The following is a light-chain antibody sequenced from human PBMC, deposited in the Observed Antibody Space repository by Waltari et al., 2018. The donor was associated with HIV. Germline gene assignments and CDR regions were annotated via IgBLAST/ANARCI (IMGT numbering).Light chain of an antibody. CDR3: AAWDANLNGRL. V-gene: IGLV1-44*01. Sequence: QSVLTQSPSASGTPGQRVTISCSGSISNIGGNTVSWYQHLPGTAPKLLIYSNNPRPAGVPDRVSGSKSGTSASLAISGLQSEDEADYYCAAWDANLNGRLFGGGTKLTVL. J-gene: IGLJ2*01. CDR2: SNN. CDR1: ISNIGGNT.